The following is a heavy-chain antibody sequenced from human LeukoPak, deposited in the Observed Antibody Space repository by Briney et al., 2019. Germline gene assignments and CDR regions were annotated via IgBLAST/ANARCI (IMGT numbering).Heavy chain of an antibody. Sequence: GWSLTLSCAASVFTDSSNYMSWVRQAPAKGLAWVSYISSSGSNIYYADSVKGRFTISRDNAKNSLYLQMNSLRAEDTAVYYCARVRAYYDSSGYYISLYYYYMDVWGKGTTVTISS. J-gene: IGHJ6*03. CDR3: ARVRAYYDSSGYYISLYYYYMDV. CDR2: ISSSGSNI. CDR1: VFTDSSNY. D-gene: IGHD3-22*01. V-gene: IGHV3-11*04.